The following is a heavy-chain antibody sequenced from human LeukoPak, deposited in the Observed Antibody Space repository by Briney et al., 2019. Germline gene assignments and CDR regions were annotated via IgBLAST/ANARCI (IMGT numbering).Heavy chain of an antibody. V-gene: IGHV2-26*01. CDR1: GFSLSNARMG. J-gene: IGHJ4*02. CDR2: IFSNDEK. Sequence: SGPTLVHPTEPLTLTCTVSGFSLSNARMGVSWIRQPPAKALEWLAHIFSNDEKSYITSLKSRLTISKDTSKSQVVLTMTNMDPVDTATYYCARIDYGGKGCVDYWGQGTLVTVSS. D-gene: IGHD4-23*01. CDR3: ARIDYGGKGCVDY.